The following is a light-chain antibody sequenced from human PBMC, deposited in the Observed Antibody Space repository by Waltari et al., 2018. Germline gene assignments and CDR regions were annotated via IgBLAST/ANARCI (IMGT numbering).Light chain of an antibody. CDR2: DVN. CDR3: SSYTGSSALVV. Sequence: QSALTQPASVSGSPGQSITISCSGSTIDIGSYNYVSWYQQHPGKAPKLIIFDVNRRPSGVSNRFSGSNSVLTASLTISGLQAEDEAEYYCSSYTGSSALVVFGGGTKLSVL. V-gene: IGLV2-14*03. CDR1: TIDIGSYNY. J-gene: IGLJ2*01.